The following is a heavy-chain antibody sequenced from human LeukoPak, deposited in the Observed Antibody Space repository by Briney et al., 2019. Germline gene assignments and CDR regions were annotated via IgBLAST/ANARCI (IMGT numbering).Heavy chain of an antibody. V-gene: IGHV1-2*02. CDR2: INPNSGGT. D-gene: IGHD6-13*01. Sequence: GASVKVSCKASGYTFTGYYMHWVRQAPGQGLEWMGWINPNSGGTNYAQKCQGRVTMTRDTSISTAYMELSRLRSDDTAVYYCASTGKWGSSWYGWFYYMDVWGKGTTVTVSS. J-gene: IGHJ6*03. CDR3: ASTGKWGSSWYGWFYYMDV. CDR1: GYTFTGYY.